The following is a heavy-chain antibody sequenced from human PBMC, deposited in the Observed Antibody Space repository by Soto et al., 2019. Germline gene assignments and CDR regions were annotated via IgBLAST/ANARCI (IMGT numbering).Heavy chain of an antibody. D-gene: IGHD1-26*01. Sequence: GGSLRLSCTASGFTFGDYAMSWFRQAPGKGLEWVGFIRSKAYGGTTEYAASVKGRFTISRDDSKSIAYLQMNSLKTEDTAVYYCTRDRSVGATYYFDYWGQGTLVPVSS. CDR2: IRSKAYGGTT. J-gene: IGHJ4*02. CDR1: GFTFGDYA. V-gene: IGHV3-49*03. CDR3: TRDRSVGATYYFDY.